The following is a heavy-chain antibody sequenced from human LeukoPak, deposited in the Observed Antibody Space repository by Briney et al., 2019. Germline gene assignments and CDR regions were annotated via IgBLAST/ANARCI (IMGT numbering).Heavy chain of an antibody. Sequence: GGSLRLSCAPSGFNFGHYAMQWVRQAPGKGLEWVSLISWDASGTYYADSVKGRLTISRDNSKNSLSLQMNSLRPEDTALYYCAKERRGYYMDVWGKGTTVTVSS. CDR2: ISWDASGT. CDR1: GFNFGHYA. J-gene: IGHJ6*03. D-gene: IGHD3-10*01. CDR3: AKERRGYYMDV. V-gene: IGHV3-43D*03.